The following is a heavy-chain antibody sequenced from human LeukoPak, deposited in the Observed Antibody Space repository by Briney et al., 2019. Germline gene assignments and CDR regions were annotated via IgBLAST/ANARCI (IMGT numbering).Heavy chain of an antibody. CDR1: GFTFSSYS. CDR2: ISSSSSYI. CDR3: ARGGRTSPPGFDP. Sequence: GGSLRLSCAASGFTFSSYSMNWVRQAPGKGLEWVSSISSSSSYIYYADSVKGRFTISRDNAKNSLYLQMNSLRAEDTAVYYCARGGRTSPPGFDPWGQGTLVTVSS. J-gene: IGHJ5*02. V-gene: IGHV3-21*01. D-gene: IGHD2-2*01.